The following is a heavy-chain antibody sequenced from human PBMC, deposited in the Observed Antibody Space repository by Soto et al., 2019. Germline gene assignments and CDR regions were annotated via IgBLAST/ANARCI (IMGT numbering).Heavy chain of an antibody. Sequence: GGSLRLSCAASGFTFSSYAMHWVRQAPGKGLEWVAVMSYDGSNKYYADSVKGRFTISRDNSKNTLYLQMNSLRAEDTAVYYCAREDGITIFGVVSYYYYGMDVWGQGTTVTVSS. CDR3: AREDGITIFGVVSYYYYGMDV. J-gene: IGHJ6*02. D-gene: IGHD3-3*01. V-gene: IGHV3-30-3*01. CDR2: MSYDGSNK. CDR1: GFTFSSYA.